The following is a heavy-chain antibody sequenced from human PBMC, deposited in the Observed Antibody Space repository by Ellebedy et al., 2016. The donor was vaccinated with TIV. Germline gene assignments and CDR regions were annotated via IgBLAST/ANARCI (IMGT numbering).Heavy chain of an antibody. CDR1: GIRFGDFF. V-gene: IGHV3-23*01. CDR2: ISAGGDDT. J-gene: IGHJ4*02. Sequence: GGSLRLXCTTSGIRFGDFFMSLVRQAPGRGLQWVSTISAGGDDTYLADSVKGRFTISRDNSRNILYLQMSSLRDEDSAIYYCREGHYSDVWGQGTQVTVSA. CDR3: REGHYSDV.